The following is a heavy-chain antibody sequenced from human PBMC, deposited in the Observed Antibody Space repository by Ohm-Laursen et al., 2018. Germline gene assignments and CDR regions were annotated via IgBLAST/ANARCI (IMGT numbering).Heavy chain of an antibody. V-gene: IGHV1-2*02. CDR2: INPNSGGT. D-gene: IGHD2-15*01. Sequence: ASVKVSCKASGYTFTGYYMHWVRQAPGQGLEWMGWINPNSGGTNYAQKFQGRVTMTRDTSISTAYMELSRLRSDDTAVYYCARSRVVRRGWFDPWGQGTLVTVSS. CDR1: GYTFTGYY. CDR3: ARSRVVRRGWFDP. J-gene: IGHJ5*02.